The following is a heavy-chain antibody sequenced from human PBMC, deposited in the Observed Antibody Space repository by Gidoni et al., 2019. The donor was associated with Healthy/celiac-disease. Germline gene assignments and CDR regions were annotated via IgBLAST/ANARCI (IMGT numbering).Heavy chain of an antibody. CDR3: ARHEETMIVVVGFDP. J-gene: IGHJ5*02. V-gene: IGHV4-39*01. D-gene: IGHD3-22*01. Sequence: GSTYYNPSLKSRVTISVDTSKNQFSLKLSSVTAADTAVYYCARHEETMIVVVGFDPWGQGTLVTVSS. CDR2: GST.